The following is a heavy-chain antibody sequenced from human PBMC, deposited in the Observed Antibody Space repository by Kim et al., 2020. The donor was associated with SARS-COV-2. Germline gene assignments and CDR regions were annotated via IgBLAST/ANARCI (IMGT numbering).Heavy chain of an antibody. V-gene: IGHV3-23*05. CDR2: IT. J-gene: IGHJ5*02. CDR3: VRYGDSNYFDP. Sequence: ITYYADPVKGRFSICRDNSKNTLYLQMSSLRAEDTAIYYCVRYGDSNYFDPWGQGTLVTVSS. D-gene: IGHD4-17*01.